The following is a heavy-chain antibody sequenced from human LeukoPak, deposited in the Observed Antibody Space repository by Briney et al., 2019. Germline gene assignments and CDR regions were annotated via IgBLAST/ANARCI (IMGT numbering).Heavy chain of an antibody. CDR2: IDNDGYST. J-gene: IGHJ4*02. CDR1: GFIFSSYW. Sequence: AGGSLRLSCTASGFIFSSYWMHWVRQAPGKGLVWVSRIDNDGYSTSYADSVKGRFTISRDKAKNTLYRQMNRLRAEDTALYYGTRGTRSGSSDYWGQGTLVTVSS. CDR3: TRGTRSGSSDY. D-gene: IGHD3-10*01. V-gene: IGHV3-74*01.